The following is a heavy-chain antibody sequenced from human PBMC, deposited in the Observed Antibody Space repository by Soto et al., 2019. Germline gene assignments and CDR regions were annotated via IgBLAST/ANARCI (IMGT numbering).Heavy chain of an antibody. V-gene: IGHV3-23*01. J-gene: IGHJ4*02. CDR1: GFTPTTTP. CDR2: VSGAASHT. Sequence: PGWSLRLSCASSGFTPTTTPLSWVRQPPGKGLEWVATVSGAASHTYYVDSVRGRFFISRDNSKNTVTLQMNNLTVDDTAVYYCATSFRDFDNWGQGTRVTVSS. CDR3: ATSFRDFDN.